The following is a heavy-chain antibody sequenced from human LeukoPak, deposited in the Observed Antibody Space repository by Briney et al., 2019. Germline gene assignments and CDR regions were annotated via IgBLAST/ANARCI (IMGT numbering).Heavy chain of an antibody. CDR1: GYSFTSYW. Sequence: GESLKISCKGSGYSFTSYWIGWVRQMPGKGLVWMGIIYPGDSDTRYSPSFQGQVTISADKSISTAYLQWSSLKASDTAMYYCARRDDYGDYDDYFDYWGQGTLVTVSS. CDR2: IYPGDSDT. D-gene: IGHD4-17*01. V-gene: IGHV5-51*01. J-gene: IGHJ4*02. CDR3: ARRDDYGDYDDYFDY.